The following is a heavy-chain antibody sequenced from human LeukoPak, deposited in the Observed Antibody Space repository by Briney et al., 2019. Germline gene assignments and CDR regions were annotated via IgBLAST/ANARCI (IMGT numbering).Heavy chain of an antibody. CDR3: ARVICTNGVCHIDY. CDR2: INPNSGGT. J-gene: IGHJ4*02. V-gene: IGHV1-2*02. CDR1: GYTFNGYY. D-gene: IGHD2-8*01. Sequence: GASVKVSCKASGYTFNGYYVHWVRQAPGQGLEWMGWINPNSGGTNYAQKLQGRVTMTRDTPISTAYMELSRLRSDDTAMYYCARVICTNGVCHIDYWGQGTLVTVSS.